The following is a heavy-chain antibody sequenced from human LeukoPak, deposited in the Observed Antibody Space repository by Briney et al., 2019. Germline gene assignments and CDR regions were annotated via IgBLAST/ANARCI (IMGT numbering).Heavy chain of an antibody. CDR3: ARSSRSYYDSSGYCS. Sequence: GASVKVSCKASGYTFTSYGISWVRQAPGQGLEWMGWISAYNGNTNYAQKLQGRVTMTTDTSTSTAYMELRSLRSDDTAVYYCARSSRSYYDSSGYCSWGQGTLVTVSS. V-gene: IGHV1-18*01. J-gene: IGHJ4*02. D-gene: IGHD3-22*01. CDR2: ISAYNGNT. CDR1: GYTFTSYG.